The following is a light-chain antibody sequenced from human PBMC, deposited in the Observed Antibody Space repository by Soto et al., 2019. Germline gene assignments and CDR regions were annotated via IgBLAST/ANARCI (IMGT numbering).Light chain of an antibody. CDR2: KAS. CDR1: QSISNW. Sequence: DIQVTQSPPTLSASVGDRVIITCRASQSISNWLAWYQQKPGKAPKLLIYKASSLESGVPSRFGGSGSGTEFTLTISSLQPDDFATYYCQQYNPYSKFGQGTKVDIK. J-gene: IGKJ1*01. CDR3: QQYNPYSK. V-gene: IGKV1-5*03.